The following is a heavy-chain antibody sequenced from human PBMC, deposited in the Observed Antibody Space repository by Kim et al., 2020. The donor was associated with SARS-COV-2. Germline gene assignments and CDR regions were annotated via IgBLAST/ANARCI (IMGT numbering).Heavy chain of an antibody. J-gene: IGHJ6*02. CDR2: ISGGGTT. Sequence: GGSLRLSCAASGFTFSGSAMRWVRQPPGKGLEWVSTISGGGTTYYADSVKGRFSISGDNSENILYLQMNSLRDDDTAIYYCAKPGASYYYAMDVWGQGTT. CDR3: AKPGASYYYAMDV. CDR1: GFTFSGSA. V-gene: IGHV3-23*01.